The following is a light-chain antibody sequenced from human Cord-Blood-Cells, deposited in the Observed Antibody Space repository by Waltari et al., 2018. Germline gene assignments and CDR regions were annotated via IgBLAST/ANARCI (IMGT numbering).Light chain of an antibody. CDR3: QQRYSTPWT. V-gene: IGKV1-39*01. CDR1: QNISSY. J-gene: IGKJ1*01. Sequence: DIQMTESPSSMSASEGDRFTITCRASQNISSYLNLYQQKPGKAPNLLIYAASSLQRGVPSRFSGRGSGTDFTLTSSSLQPEDFATYYCQQRYSTPWTFGQGTKVEIK. CDR2: AAS.